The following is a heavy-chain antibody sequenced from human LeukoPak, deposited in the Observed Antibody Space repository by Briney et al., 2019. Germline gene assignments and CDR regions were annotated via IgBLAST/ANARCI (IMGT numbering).Heavy chain of an antibody. CDR1: GGSISSYY. CDR3: ARHHNGYILYYYGMDV. V-gene: IGHV4-59*08. J-gene: IGHJ6*02. Sequence: SETLSLTCTVSGGSISSYYWSWIRQPPGKGLEWIGYIYYSGSTNYNPSLKSRVTISVDTSKNQFSLKLSSVTAADTAVYYCARHHNGYILYYYGMDVWGQGTTVTVSS. D-gene: IGHD3-16*02. CDR2: IYYSGST.